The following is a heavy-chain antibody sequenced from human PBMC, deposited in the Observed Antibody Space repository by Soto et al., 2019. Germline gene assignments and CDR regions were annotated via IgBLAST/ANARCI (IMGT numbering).Heavy chain of an antibody. J-gene: IGHJ4*02. CDR2: TYCGSKWYN. CDR1: GDSVSSNSAA. Sequence: SQTLSLTCAISGDSVSSNSAAWNWIRQSPSRGLEWLGRTYCGSKWYNDYAVSVKSRITINPDTSKNQFSLQLNSVTPEDTAVYYCARAEYSSSSPDFDYWGQGTLVTVSS. D-gene: IGHD6-6*01. CDR3: ARAEYSSSSPDFDY. V-gene: IGHV6-1*01.